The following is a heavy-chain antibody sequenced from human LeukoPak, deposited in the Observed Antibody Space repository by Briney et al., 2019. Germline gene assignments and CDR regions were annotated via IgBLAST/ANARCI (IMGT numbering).Heavy chain of an antibody. V-gene: IGHV3-7*01. J-gene: IGHJ4*02. CDR3: ARDPAYGALDY. Sequence: GGSLRLSCAASGFTFSDSWMTWVRQAPGRGMEWVADINQDGKTKSYMDSVEGRFTISRDNARNPMYPQMSSLRAEDTAVYYCARDPAYGALDYWGQGTLVTVSS. CDR2: INQDGKTK. D-gene: IGHD4-17*01. CDR1: GFTFSDSW.